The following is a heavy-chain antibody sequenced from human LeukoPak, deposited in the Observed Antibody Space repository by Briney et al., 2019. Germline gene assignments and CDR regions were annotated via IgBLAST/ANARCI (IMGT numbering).Heavy chain of an antibody. CDR1: GYTFTSYG. D-gene: IGHD1-26*01. Sequence: ASVKVSCKASGYTFTSYGISWVRPAPGQGLEWMGWISAYNGNTNYAQKFQGRVTMTRDTSISTAYMELSRLRSDDTAVYYCARARWEYELPIDYWGQGTLVTVSS. CDR2: ISAYNGNT. CDR3: ARARWEYELPIDY. J-gene: IGHJ4*02. V-gene: IGHV1-18*01.